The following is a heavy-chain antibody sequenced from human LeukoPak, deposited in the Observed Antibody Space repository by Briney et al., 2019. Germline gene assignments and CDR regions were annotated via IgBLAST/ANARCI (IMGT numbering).Heavy chain of an antibody. CDR1: GYTFTSYG. D-gene: IGHD2-15*01. V-gene: IGHV1-18*01. CDR2: ISAYNGNT. J-gene: IGHJ6*02. CDR3: ARTPYCSGGSCYHYYGMDV. Sequence: ASVNVSCTASGYTFTSYGISWVRQAPGQGLEWMGWISAYNGNTNYAQKLQGRVTMTTDTSTSTAYMELRSLRSDDTAVYYCARTPYCSGGSCYHYYGMDVWGQGTTVTVSS.